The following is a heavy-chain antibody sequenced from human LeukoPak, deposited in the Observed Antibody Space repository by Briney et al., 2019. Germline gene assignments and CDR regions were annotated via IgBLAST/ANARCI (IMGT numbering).Heavy chain of an antibody. Sequence: QPGGSLRLSCAASGFTFSSYGMHWVRQAPGKGLEWVAVISYDGSNKYYADSVKGRFTISRDNSKNTLYLQMNSLRAEDTAVYYCAKDVHSGYDFDYYYGMDAWGKGTTVTVSS. D-gene: IGHD5-12*01. CDR1: GFTFSSYG. V-gene: IGHV3-30*18. J-gene: IGHJ6*04. CDR3: AKDVHSGYDFDYYYGMDA. CDR2: ISYDGSNK.